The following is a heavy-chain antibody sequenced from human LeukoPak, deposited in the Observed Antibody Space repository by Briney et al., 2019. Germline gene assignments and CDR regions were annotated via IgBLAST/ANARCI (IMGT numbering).Heavy chain of an antibody. Sequence: GGSLRLSCAASGFTFSRYAMNWVRQAPEKGLEWVSGISGGGGSIYYADSVKGRFTISRDNSKSTLYLQMNSLRAEDTAVYYCAKADYDFWSGPPFDSWGQGILVTVSS. D-gene: IGHD3-3*01. CDR1: GFTFSRYA. J-gene: IGHJ4*02. CDR2: ISGGGGSI. V-gene: IGHV3-23*01. CDR3: AKADYDFWSGPPFDS.